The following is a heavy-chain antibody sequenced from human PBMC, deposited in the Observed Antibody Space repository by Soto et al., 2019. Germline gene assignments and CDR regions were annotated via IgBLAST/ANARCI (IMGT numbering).Heavy chain of an antibody. CDR3: TRDPWAIEYSSSSEAFDI. D-gene: IGHD6-6*01. CDR2: IRSKAYGGTT. J-gene: IGHJ3*02. V-gene: IGHV3-49*03. CDR1: GFTFGDYA. Sequence: GGSLRLSCTASGFTFGDYAMSWFRQAPGKGLEWVGFIRSKAYGGTTEYAASVKGRFTISRDDSKSIAYLQMNSLKTEDTAVYYCTRDPWAIEYSSSSEAFDIWGQGTMVTVS.